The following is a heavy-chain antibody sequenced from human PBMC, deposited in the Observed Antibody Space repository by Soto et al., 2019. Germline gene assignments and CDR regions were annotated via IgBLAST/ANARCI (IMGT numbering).Heavy chain of an antibody. J-gene: IGHJ4*02. CDR2: IWYDGGNE. Sequence: GGSLRLSCAASGFTFSSYGMHWVRQAPGKGLEWVAVIWYDGGNEIYADSVKGRFTISRDNSKNTLDLQMNSLRAEDTAVYYCVRDPDFYESSGYYIPTSGQLDYWGQGTQVTVSS. CDR3: VRDPDFYESSGYYIPTSGQLDY. D-gene: IGHD3-22*01. V-gene: IGHV3-33*01. CDR1: GFTFSSYG.